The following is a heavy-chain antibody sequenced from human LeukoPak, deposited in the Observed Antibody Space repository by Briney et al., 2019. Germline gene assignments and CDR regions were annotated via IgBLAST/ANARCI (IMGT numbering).Heavy chain of an antibody. CDR2: ISGSGGST. D-gene: IGHD3-3*01. CDR3: AKARFGVVIFDY. Sequence: PGGSLRLSCAASGSTFISYSMNWVRQAPGKGLEWVSAISGSGGSTYYADSVKGRFTISRDNSKNTLYLQMNSLRAEDTAVYYCAKARFGVVIFDYWGQGTLVTVSS. CDR1: GSTFISYS. V-gene: IGHV3-23*01. J-gene: IGHJ4*02.